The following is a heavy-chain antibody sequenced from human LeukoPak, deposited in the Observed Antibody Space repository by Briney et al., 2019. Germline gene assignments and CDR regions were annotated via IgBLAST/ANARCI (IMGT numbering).Heavy chain of an antibody. D-gene: IGHD3-3*02. V-gene: IGHV3-7*05. CDR2: IRGDGGLK. J-gene: IGHJ5*02. CDR1: GLTFSKSW. Sequence: PGGSLRLSCVASGLTFSKSWMSWLRQAPGKGLEWVANIRGDGGLKQYVDSVKGRFTIARDNAKNSLYLQMTSLRVEDTAVYYCAFSTNWAYWFDPWGQGTQVTVSS. CDR3: AFSTNWAYWFDP.